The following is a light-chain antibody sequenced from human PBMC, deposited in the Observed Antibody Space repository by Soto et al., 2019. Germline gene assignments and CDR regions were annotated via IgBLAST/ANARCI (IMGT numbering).Light chain of an antibody. Sequence: EIVMTQSPATLSLSPGERATLSCRARQSVGSNLAWYQQKPGQAPRLLIYGASTRAAGIPARFSGSGSGTEFTLIISSLQSEDSAVYFCQQYYTRWTFGPGTKVEIK. CDR2: GAS. CDR3: QQYYTRWT. J-gene: IGKJ1*01. CDR1: QSVGSN. V-gene: IGKV3-15*01.